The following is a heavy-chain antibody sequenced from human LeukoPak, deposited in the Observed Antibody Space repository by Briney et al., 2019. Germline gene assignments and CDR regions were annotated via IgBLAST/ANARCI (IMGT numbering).Heavy chain of an antibody. Sequence: PGESLRISFKGSGYSFTSYWISWVRQMPGKGLEWMGRIDPSDSYTHYSPSFQGHVTISADKSISTAYLQWSSLKASDTAMYYCARLFVDTAMGTADFGYWGQGTPVTVSS. CDR3: ARLFVDTAMGTADFGY. CDR2: IDPSDSYT. J-gene: IGHJ4*02. V-gene: IGHV5-10-1*01. CDR1: GYSFTSYW. D-gene: IGHD5-18*01.